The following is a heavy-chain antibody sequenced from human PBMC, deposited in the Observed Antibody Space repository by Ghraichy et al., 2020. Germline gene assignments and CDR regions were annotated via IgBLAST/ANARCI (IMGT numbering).Heavy chain of an antibody. CDR2: IYYSGST. CDR1: GGSISNYY. CDR3: ARGSQVAAGPDY. J-gene: IGHJ4*02. D-gene: IGHD6-6*01. Sequence: SETLSLTCTVSGGSISNYYWSWIRQPPGKGLEWIGSIYYSGSTNYNPSLKSRVTISLDTSKNQFSLKLSSVTAADTAVYYCARGSQVAAGPDYWGQGTLVTVSS. V-gene: IGHV4-59*01.